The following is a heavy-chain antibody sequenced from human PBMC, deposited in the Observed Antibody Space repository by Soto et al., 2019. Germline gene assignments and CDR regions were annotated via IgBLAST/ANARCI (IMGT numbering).Heavy chain of an antibody. J-gene: IGHJ6*02. CDR3: ARGSYYGSGSHEGAYYYYGMDV. CDR2: TYYRSKWYN. CDR1: GDSVSSNSAA. D-gene: IGHD3-10*01. V-gene: IGHV6-1*01. Sequence: KQSQTLSLTCAISGDSVSSNSAAWNWIRQSPSRGLEWLGRTYYRSKWYNDYAVSVKSRITINPDTSKNQFSLQLNSVTPEDTAVYYCARGSYYGSGSHEGAYYYYGMDVWGQGTTVTVSS.